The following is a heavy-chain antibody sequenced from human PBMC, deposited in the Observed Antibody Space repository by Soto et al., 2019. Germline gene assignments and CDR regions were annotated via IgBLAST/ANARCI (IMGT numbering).Heavy chain of an antibody. D-gene: IGHD3-9*01. CDR1: GFSLSTSGVG. J-gene: IGHJ4*02. Sequence: QITLKESGPTLVKPTQTLTLTCNFSGFSLSTSGVGVGWIRQPPGKALEWLALIYWDDDKRYSPSLKSRLTITKDTSKNQVVLTMTNMDPVDTATYYCAHSIRYFDWLHRYFDYWGQGTLVTVSS. V-gene: IGHV2-5*02. CDR3: AHSIRYFDWLHRYFDY. CDR2: IYWDDDK.